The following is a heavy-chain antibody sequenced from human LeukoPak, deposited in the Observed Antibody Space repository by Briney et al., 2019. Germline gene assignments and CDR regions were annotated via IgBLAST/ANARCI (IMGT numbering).Heavy chain of an antibody. CDR3: ARDRRNYYGMDV. J-gene: IGHJ6*02. CDR1: GGTFSSYA. Sequence: ASVKVSCKASGGTFSSYATSWVRQAPGQGLEWMGGIIPIFGTANYAQKFQGRVTITADESTSTAYMELSSLRSEDTAVYYCARDRRNYYGMDVWGQGTTVTVS. CDR2: IIPIFGTA. V-gene: IGHV1-69*13.